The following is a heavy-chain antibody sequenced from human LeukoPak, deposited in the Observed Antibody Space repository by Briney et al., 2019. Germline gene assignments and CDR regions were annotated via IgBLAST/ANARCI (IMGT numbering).Heavy chain of an antibody. V-gene: IGHV3-48*03. CDR1: GFTHNSYE. CDR2: ISSRGSTI. D-gene: IGHD3-10*01. J-gene: IGHJ5*02. CDR3: ARGRDYTYYYGSGSYIWFDP. Sequence: GGSLRLFRAASGFTHNSYEMNWVPQDPGKGRVYGSYISSRGSTIYNADSVKGRSTISRDNAKNSLYLQMNSLRAEDTAVYYCARGRDYTYYYGSGSYIWFDPWGQGTLVTVSS.